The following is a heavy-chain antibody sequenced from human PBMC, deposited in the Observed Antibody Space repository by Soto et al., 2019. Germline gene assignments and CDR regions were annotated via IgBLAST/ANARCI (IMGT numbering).Heavy chain of an antibody. J-gene: IGHJ4*02. CDR2: IGGSGGST. Sequence: EVQLLESGGGLVHPGGSLRLSCEASGFSFSSFAMSWVRQAPGKGLEWVSGIGGSGGSTYYADSVKGRFTISRDNSKNTLYLQMNSLRVEDTAVYYCARAEYDYGDQDHFDFWGQGTLVTVSS. D-gene: IGHD4-17*01. V-gene: IGHV3-23*01. CDR3: ARAEYDYGDQDHFDF. CDR1: GFSFSSFA.